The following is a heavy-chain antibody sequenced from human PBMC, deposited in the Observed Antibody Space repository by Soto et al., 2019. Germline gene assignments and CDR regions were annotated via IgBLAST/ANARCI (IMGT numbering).Heavy chain of an antibody. V-gene: IGHV4-59*01. CDR3: ARERRVSSGYPIVDG. D-gene: IGHD3-22*01. Sequence: PSDPLSLTCTVYGGSISSYYWSWIRQPPGEGLEWIGYIYYSGSTNYNPSLKSRVTISVDTSKNQFSLKLSSVTAADTAVYYCARERRVSSGYPIVDGWGQGTTVTVSS. J-gene: IGHJ6*02. CDR2: IYYSGST. CDR1: GGSISSYY.